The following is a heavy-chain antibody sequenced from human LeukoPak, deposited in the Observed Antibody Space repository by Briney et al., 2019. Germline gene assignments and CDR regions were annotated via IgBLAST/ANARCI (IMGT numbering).Heavy chain of an antibody. CDR3: ARDLNIVVVPAHGMDV. Sequence: GGSLRLSCAASGFSFEEYALHWVRQVPGKGLEWVSSITFDGAALTYADSVQGRFTISRDNAKKSLYLQMNSLRAEDTAVYYCARDLNIVVVPAHGMDVWGQGTTVTVSS. J-gene: IGHJ6*02. CDR1: GFSFEEYA. D-gene: IGHD2-2*01. CDR2: ITFDGAAL. V-gene: IGHV3-9*01.